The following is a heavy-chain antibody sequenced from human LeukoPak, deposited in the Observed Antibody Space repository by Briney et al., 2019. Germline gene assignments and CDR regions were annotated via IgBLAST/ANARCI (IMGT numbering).Heavy chain of an antibody. J-gene: IGHJ4*02. V-gene: IGHV3-48*01. D-gene: IGHD2-2*01. Sequence: GGSLRLSCAASGFTFSSYSMNWVRQAPGKGLEWVSYISSSSSTIYYADSVKGRFTISRDNAKNSLYLQMNSLRAEDTAVYYCARGIVVVPAASDPFDYWGQGTLVTVSS. CDR2: ISSSSSTI. CDR1: GFTFSSYS. CDR3: ARGIVVVPAASDPFDY.